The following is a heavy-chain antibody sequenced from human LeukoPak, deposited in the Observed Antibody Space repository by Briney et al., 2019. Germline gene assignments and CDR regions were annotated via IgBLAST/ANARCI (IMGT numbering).Heavy chain of an antibody. CDR3: ARIYCGGDCYSQSAFDI. J-gene: IGHJ3*02. Sequence: SETLSLTCAVSGGSISSSNWWSWVRQPPGKGLEWIGEIYHSGSTNYNPSLKSRVTISVDKSKNQFSLKLSSVTAADTAVYYCARIYCGGDCYSQSAFDIWGQGTMVTVSS. V-gene: IGHV4-4*02. D-gene: IGHD2-21*02. CDR2: IYHSGST. CDR1: GGSISSSNW.